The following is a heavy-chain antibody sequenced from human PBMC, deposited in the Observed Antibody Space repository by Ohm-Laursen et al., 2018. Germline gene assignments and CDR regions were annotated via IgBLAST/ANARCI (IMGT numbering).Heavy chain of an antibody. CDR3: AAGYSSSWHYFDY. V-gene: IGHV4-61*05. D-gene: IGHD6-13*01. CDR1: GGSISSSSYC. Sequence: SQTLSLTCSVSGGSISSSSYCWGWIRQPPGKGLEWIGYIYYSGSTNYNPSLKSRVTISVDTSKNQFSLKLSSVTAADTAVYYCAAGYSSSWHYFDYWGQGTLVTVSS. J-gene: IGHJ4*02. CDR2: IYYSGST.